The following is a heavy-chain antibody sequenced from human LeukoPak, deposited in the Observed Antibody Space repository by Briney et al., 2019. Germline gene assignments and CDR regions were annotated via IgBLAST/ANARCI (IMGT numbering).Heavy chain of an antibody. V-gene: IGHV4-59*08. Sequence: SETLSLTCTVSGGSISSYYWSWIRQPPGKGLEWIGYIYYSGSTNYNPSLKSQVTISVDTSKNQFSLKLSSVTAADTAVYYCARRDGTYWGQGTLVTVSS. CDR1: GGSISSYY. CDR3: ARRDGTY. CDR2: IYYSGST. J-gene: IGHJ4*02. D-gene: IGHD1-26*01.